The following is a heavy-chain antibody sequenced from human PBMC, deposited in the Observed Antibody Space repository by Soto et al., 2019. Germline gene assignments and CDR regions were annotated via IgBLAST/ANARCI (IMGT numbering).Heavy chain of an antibody. D-gene: IGHD2-2*01. V-gene: IGHV3-7*01. CDR2: IKQDGSEK. CDR3: ARVDVVVPAALYYYYYMDV. J-gene: IGHJ6*03. CDR1: GFTFSSYW. Sequence: EVQLVESGGGLVQPGGSLRLSCAVSGFTFSSYWMSWVRQAPGKGLEWVANIKQDGSEKSYMDSVKGRFTISRDNPKYSLYLQMNSLRDEDTAVYYCARVDVVVPAALYYYYYMDVWGKGTTVTVSS.